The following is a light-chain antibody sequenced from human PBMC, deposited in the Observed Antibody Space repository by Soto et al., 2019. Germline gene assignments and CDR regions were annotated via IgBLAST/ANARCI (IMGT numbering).Light chain of an antibody. Sequence: ETALTQSPATLSVSPGERAILSCRASQSVGSNLAWYQQKPGLAPGLLIYGASTRPTGIPARFSGSGSGTEFTLTISSLQSEDFAVYYCQQYDDRPPFTFGPGTRVDMK. J-gene: IGKJ3*01. CDR1: QSVGSN. V-gene: IGKV3-15*01. CDR3: QQYDDRPPFT. CDR2: GAS.